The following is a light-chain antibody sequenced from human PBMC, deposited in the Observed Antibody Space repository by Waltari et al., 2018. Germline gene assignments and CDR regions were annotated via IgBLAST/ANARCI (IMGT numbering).Light chain of an antibody. Sequence: DIVMTQSPDSLAVSLGERATINCKSSQSVLHTNNRNYLAWYQQRPGQSPKLIFSWASDRESGGPDRFSGSGSGTDFTLTITSLQAEDVATYYCQQYYATPLTFGGGTKVVIK. CDR2: WAS. CDR1: QSVLHTNNRNY. CDR3: QQYYATPLT. J-gene: IGKJ4*01. V-gene: IGKV4-1*01.